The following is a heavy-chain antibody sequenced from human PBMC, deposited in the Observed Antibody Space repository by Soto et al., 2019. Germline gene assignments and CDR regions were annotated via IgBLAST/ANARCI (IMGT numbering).Heavy chain of an antibody. V-gene: IGHV1-69*13. J-gene: IGHJ4*02. Sequence: GASVKVSCKASGGTFSRYAISWARQAPGQGLEWMGGIIPLFGKANYAQKFQGRVTITADESTSTAYMELSSLRSEDTAVYYCARDGTLYDSSGYYYLYWGQGTLVTVSS. CDR1: GGTFSRYA. CDR2: IIPLFGKA. D-gene: IGHD3-22*01. CDR3: ARDGTLYDSSGYYYLY.